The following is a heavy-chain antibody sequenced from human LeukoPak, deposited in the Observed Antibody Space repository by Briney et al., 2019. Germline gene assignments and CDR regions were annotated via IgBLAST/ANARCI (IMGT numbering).Heavy chain of an antibody. Sequence: SETLSLTCTVSGGSISSSSYYWGWIRQPPGEGLEWIGTTYYSGSTYYNPSLKSRVTISVDTSKNQLSLKLSSVTAADTAMYYCGRQTAGNCSSPSGYSPGAIFVWGQGTLVTVSS. CDR1: GGSISSSSYY. D-gene: IGHD2-2*01. V-gene: IGHV4-39*01. CDR2: TYYSGST. CDR3: GRQTAGNCSSPSGYSPGAIFV. J-gene: IGHJ4*02.